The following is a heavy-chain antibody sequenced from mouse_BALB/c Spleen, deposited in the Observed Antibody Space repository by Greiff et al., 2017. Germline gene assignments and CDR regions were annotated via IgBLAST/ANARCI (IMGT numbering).Heavy chain of an antibody. V-gene: IGHV8-12*01. J-gene: IGHJ3*01. Sequence: QVTLKESGPGILQPSQTLSLTCSFSGFSLSTSGMGVSWIRQPSGKGLEWLAHIYWDDDKRYNPSLKSRLTISKDTSSNQVFLKITSVDTADTATYYCARREDYGSRTGFAYWGQGTLVTVSA. D-gene: IGHD1-1*01. CDR3: ARREDYGSRTGFAY. CDR2: IYWDDDK. CDR1: GFSLSTSGMG.